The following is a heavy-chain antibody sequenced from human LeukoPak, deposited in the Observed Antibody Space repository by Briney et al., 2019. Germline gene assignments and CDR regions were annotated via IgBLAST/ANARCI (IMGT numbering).Heavy chain of an antibody. Sequence: PGGSLRLSCAASGFTFNSYAMHWVRQAPGKGLEWVAVISYDGSNKYYADSVKGRFTISRDNSKNTLYLQMNSLRAEDTAVYYCARDEWGYSYGIDYWGQGTLVTVSS. J-gene: IGHJ4*02. CDR1: GFTFNSYA. CDR2: ISYDGSNK. D-gene: IGHD5-18*01. V-gene: IGHV3-30-3*01. CDR3: ARDEWGYSYGIDY.